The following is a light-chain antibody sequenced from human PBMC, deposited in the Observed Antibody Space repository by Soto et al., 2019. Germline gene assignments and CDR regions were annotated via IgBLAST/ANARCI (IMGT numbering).Light chain of an antibody. J-gene: IGKJ1*01. V-gene: IGKV3D-7*01. Sequence: PGERVTLSCRASQSVSSSYLTWYQQKPGQAPRLLIYGASTRATSIPARFSGSGSGTDFTLTISSLQPEDFAVYYCQQDYKLPPFGQGTKVDI. CDR3: QQDYKLPP. CDR1: QSVSSSY. CDR2: GAS.